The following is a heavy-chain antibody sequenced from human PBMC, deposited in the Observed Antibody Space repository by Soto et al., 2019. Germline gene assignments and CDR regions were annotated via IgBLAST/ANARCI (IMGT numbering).Heavy chain of an antibody. J-gene: IGHJ5*02. CDR3: ARDGIRSTVVKNWFDP. Sequence: ASVKVSCKASGYTFTGYYIHWVRQAPGQGLEWMGWINPNSGNTNYAQKLQGRVTMTTDTSTSTAYMELRSLRSDDTAVYYCARDGIRSTVVKNWFDPWGQGTLLTVSS. CDR2: INPNSGNT. CDR1: GYTFTGYY. D-gene: IGHD4-17*01. V-gene: IGHV1-18*04.